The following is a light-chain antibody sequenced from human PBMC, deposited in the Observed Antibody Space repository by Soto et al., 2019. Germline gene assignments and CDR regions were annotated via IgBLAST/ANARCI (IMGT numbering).Light chain of an antibody. CDR2: GAS. Sequence: EIVMTPSPATLSVSQVERATRSCRASQSVSSNLAWYQQKPGQAPRPLIYGASTRATGIPARFSGSGSGTEFTLTISSLEPEDFAVYYCQQRSNWPLTFGGGTKVDIK. CDR1: QSVSSN. CDR3: QQRSNWPLT. V-gene: IGKV3-15*01. J-gene: IGKJ4*01.